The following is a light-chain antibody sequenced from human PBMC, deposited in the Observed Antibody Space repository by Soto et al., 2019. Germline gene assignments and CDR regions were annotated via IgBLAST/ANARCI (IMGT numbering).Light chain of an antibody. V-gene: IGKV4-1*01. Sequence: DIVMTQSPDSLAVSLGERATINCKSSQSVLYSSNNKNYLAWYQQKPGQPPKLLIYWASTRESGVPDRFSGSGSGTDFTLTISSLQAEEVAVYYCQQYYSTPGTFGQGTQVEIK. J-gene: IGKJ1*01. CDR2: WAS. CDR3: QQYYSTPGT. CDR1: QSVLYSSNNKNY.